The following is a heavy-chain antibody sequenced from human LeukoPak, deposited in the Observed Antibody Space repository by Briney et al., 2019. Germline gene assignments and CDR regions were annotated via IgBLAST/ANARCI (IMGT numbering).Heavy chain of an antibody. J-gene: IGHJ6*02. Sequence: SVKVSCKASGGTFSSYAISWVRQAPGQGLEWMGRIIPILGIANYAQKFQGRVTITADKSTSTAYMELSSLRSEDTAVYYCARFRTKTTVTTSSYYYYGMDVWGQGTTVTVSS. CDR1: GGTFSSYA. CDR2: IIPILGIA. D-gene: IGHD4-17*01. V-gene: IGHV1-69*04. CDR3: ARFRTKTTVTTSSYYYYGMDV.